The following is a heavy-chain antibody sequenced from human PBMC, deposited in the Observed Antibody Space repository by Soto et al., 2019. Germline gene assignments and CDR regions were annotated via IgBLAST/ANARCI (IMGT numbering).Heavy chain of an antibody. J-gene: IGHJ4*02. CDR2: VCSSGNC. CDR1: GDSLSSATHY. Sequence: PSETLSLTSTVSGDSLSSATHYWTCIRHHTGKGLEWFGYVCSSGNCYSRPALKSRLDMSVEASKRRFSLKLSSVTTADPAICYCVSRLTSIYNYSGTWGQGTQVTASS. D-gene: IGHD6-25*01. CDR3: VSRLTSIYNYSGT. V-gene: IGHV4-31*03.